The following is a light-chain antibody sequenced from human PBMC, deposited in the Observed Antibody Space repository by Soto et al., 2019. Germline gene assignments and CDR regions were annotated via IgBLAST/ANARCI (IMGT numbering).Light chain of an antibody. CDR3: NSYTSKSTGV. CDR2: EVS. CDR1: SSDVGGYNY. J-gene: IGLJ1*01. Sequence: QSALTQPASAPGSPGQSITISCTGTSSDVGGYNYVSWYQQHPGKAPKLIIYEVSNRPSGVSNRFSGSKSGNTASLTISGLQAEDEADYYCNSYTSKSTGVFGTGTKVTVL. V-gene: IGLV2-14*01.